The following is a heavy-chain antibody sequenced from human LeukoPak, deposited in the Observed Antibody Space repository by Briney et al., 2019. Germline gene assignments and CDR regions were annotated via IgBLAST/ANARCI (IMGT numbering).Heavy chain of an antibody. J-gene: IGHJ4*02. Sequence: GRSLRLSCAASGFTFSSYAMHWVRQAPGKGLEWVAVISYDGSNKYYADSVKGRFTISRDNSKNTLYLQMNSLRAEDTAVYYCARGLAAAGETPFDYWGQGTLVTVSS. CDR1: GFTFSSYA. CDR2: ISYDGSNK. V-gene: IGHV3-30*04. D-gene: IGHD6-13*01. CDR3: ARGLAAAGETPFDY.